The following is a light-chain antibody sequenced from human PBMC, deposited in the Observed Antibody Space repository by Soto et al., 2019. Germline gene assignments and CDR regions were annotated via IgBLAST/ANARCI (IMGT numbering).Light chain of an antibody. CDR3: QQRSNWPPT. CDR1: QSVSRSY. J-gene: IGKJ1*01. Sequence: EIVLTQSPGTLSLSPGERATLSCRASQSVSRSYLAWYQQNPGQAPRLLIYDASNRATGIPARFSGSGSETDFTLTISSLEPEDSAVYYCQQRSNWPPTFGQGTKVDIK. V-gene: IGKV3-11*01. CDR2: DAS.